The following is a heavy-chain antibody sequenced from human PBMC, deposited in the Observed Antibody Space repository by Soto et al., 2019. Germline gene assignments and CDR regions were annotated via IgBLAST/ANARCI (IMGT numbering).Heavy chain of an antibody. CDR1: GVSVITILVG. V-gene: IGHV2-5*01. Sequence: VSGPTLVNPTQTLTLTFTFSGVSVITILVGVGGIRQPPGKALEWLALIYWNDDKRYSPSLKSRLTITKDTSKNQVVLTMTNMDPVDTATYYCAHTDYYDSSGYYERWGTPGYWGQGTLVTVSS. CDR3: AHTDYYDSSGYYERWGTPGY. D-gene: IGHD3-22*01. CDR2: IYWNDDK. J-gene: IGHJ4*02.